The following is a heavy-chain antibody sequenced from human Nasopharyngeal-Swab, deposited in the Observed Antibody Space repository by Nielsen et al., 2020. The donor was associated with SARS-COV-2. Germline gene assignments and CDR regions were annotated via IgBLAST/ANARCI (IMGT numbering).Heavy chain of an antibody. CDR3: AHSALGYSSGWELDY. CDR1: GFSLSTSGVG. D-gene: IGHD6-19*01. J-gene: IGHJ4*02. V-gene: IGHV2-5*02. CDR2: IYRDDDK. Sequence: SGPTLVKPPQTLTLTCTFSGFSLSTSGVGVGWIRQPPGKALEWLALIYRDDDKRYSPSLKSRLTITKDTSKNQVVLTMTNMDPVDTATYYCAHSALGYSSGWELDYWGQGTLVTVSS.